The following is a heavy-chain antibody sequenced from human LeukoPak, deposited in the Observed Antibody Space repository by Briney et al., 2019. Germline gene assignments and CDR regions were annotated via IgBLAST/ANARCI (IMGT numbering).Heavy chain of an antibody. CDR3: ARSWFDP. CDR1: S. J-gene: IGHJ5*02. V-gene: IGHV3-48*02. Sequence: SMNWVRQAPGKGREWVSYISSSSSTIYYADSVKGRFTISRDNAKNSLYLQMNSLRDEDTAVYYCARSWFDPWGQGTLVTVSS. CDR2: ISSSSSTI.